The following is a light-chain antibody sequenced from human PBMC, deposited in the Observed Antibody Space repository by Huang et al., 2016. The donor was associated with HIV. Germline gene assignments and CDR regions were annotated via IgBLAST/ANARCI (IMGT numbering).Light chain of an antibody. CDR3: QQYNNWPPYT. CDR2: GAS. Sequence: ELVMTQSPAIPSVSPGERATLSCRASQSVSSNLAWYQQKPGQAPRLLIYGASTRATGIPARFSGSGSGTEFTLTVSSLQSEDFAVYYCQQYNNWPPYTFGQGTKLEIK. J-gene: IGKJ2*01. CDR1: QSVSSN. V-gene: IGKV3-15*01.